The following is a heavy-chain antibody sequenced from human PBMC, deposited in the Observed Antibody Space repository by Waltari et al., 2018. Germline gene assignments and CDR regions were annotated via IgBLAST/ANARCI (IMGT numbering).Heavy chain of an antibody. Sequence: QVQLVESGGGVVQPGRSLRLSCAASGFAFNSYAMHWVRQAPGKGLEWVAVISFDGSNQNYVDSVRGRFTISRDSSRRTVYLQMNSLRPDDTAVDYCARVGYCSSTGCYTSGAFDYWGQGTPVIVSS. CDR2: ISFDGSNQ. D-gene: IGHD2-2*02. CDR3: ARVGYCSSTGCYTSGAFDY. CDR1: GFAFNSYA. V-gene: IGHV3-30*04. J-gene: IGHJ4*02.